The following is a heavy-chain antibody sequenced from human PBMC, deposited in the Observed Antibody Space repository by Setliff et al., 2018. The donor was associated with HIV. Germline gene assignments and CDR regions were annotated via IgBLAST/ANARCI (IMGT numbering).Heavy chain of an antibody. D-gene: IGHD3-3*01. V-gene: IGHV1-18*01. CDR3: ARGGGGYNFWSGYPSFDY. CDR1: GYTFIGYG. Sequence: GASVKVSCKASGYTFIGYGISWVRQAPGQGLEWMGWISAYNGNTNYAQKLQGRVTMTTDTSTSPAYMELRSLRSDDTAVYYCARGGGGYNFWSGYPSFDYWGQGTLVTVSS. J-gene: IGHJ4*02. CDR2: ISAYNGNT.